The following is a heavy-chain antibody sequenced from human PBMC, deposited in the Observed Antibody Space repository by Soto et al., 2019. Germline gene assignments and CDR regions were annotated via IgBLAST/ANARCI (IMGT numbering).Heavy chain of an antibody. V-gene: IGHV4-31*03. CDR1: GGSISSGGYY. J-gene: IGHJ6*02. CDR3: ARDRASMVRGAHGMDV. Sequence: SETLSLTCTVSGGSISSGGYYWSWIRQHPGKGLEWIGYIYYSGSTYYNPSLKSRVTISVDTFKNQFSLKLSSVTAADTAVYYCARDRASMVRGAHGMDVWGQGTTVTVSS. CDR2: IYYSGST. D-gene: IGHD3-10*01.